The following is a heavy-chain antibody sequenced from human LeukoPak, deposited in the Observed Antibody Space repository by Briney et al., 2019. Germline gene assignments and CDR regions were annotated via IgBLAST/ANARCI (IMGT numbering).Heavy chain of an antibody. V-gene: IGHV5-51*01. CDR1: GYSFTGYW. CDR3: ARHLGESAFDAFDI. CDR2: IFPGDADT. D-gene: IGHD3-16*01. J-gene: IGHJ3*02. Sequence: GESLKISCKGSGYSFTGYWIGWVRQMPGKGLEWMGIIFPGDADTRYSPSLQGQVTISADKSISTAYLHRSSLKASDTAMYYCARHLGESAFDAFDIWGQGTMVTVSS.